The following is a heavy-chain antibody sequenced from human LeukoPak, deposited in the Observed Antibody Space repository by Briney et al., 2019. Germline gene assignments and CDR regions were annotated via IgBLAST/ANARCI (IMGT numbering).Heavy chain of an antibody. CDR3: VRDDDYYSVDY. Sequence: GGSLRLSCAASGFTFSNFWMHWVRQAPGKGLVWVALIYGDGSFTRYADSVKGRFIISRGIAKNTVYLQMNSLRAEDTAIYYCVRDDDYYSVDYWGQGTLVTVSS. CDR1: GFTFSNFW. V-gene: IGHV3-74*01. D-gene: IGHD4/OR15-4a*01. CDR2: IYGDGSFT. J-gene: IGHJ4*02.